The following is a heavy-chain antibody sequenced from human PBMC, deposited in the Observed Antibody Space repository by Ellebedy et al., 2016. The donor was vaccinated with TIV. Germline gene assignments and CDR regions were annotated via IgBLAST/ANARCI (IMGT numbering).Heavy chain of an antibody. D-gene: IGHD2/OR15-2a*01. CDR2: ITPDSGGT. V-gene: IGHV1-2*02. J-gene: IGHJ4*02. CDR1: GYTFTRYY. CDR3: VREGPYDGLLFYQFEY. Sequence: AASVKVSCKASGYTFTRYYIHWLRQAPGQGLEWMGWITPDSGGTNYAQNFQGRVTMTRDTSISAAYMELNRLRSDDTAVYYCVREGPYDGLLFYQFEYWGQGTLVTVSS.